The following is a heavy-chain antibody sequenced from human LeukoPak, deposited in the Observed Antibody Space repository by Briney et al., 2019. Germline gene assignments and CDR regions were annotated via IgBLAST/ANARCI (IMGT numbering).Heavy chain of an antibody. CDR3: AKDMEGSSSWYAFDI. V-gene: IGHV3-43D*03. CDR2: ISWDGGST. J-gene: IGHJ3*02. D-gene: IGHD6-13*01. Sequence: PGGSLRLSCAASGFTFSSYAMSWVRQAPGKGLEWVSLISWDGGSTYYADSVKGRFTISRDNSKNSLYLQMNSLRAEDTALCYCAKDMEGSSSWYAFDIWGQGTMVTVSS. CDR1: GFTFSSYA.